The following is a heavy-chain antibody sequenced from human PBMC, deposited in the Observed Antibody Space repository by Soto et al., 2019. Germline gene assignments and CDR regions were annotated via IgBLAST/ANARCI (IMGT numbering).Heavy chain of an antibody. D-gene: IGHD3-22*01. CDR2: IYHSGST. V-gene: IGHV4-30-2*01. Sequence: SETLSLTCAVSGGSISSGDYSWSWIRQPPGKGLEWIGYIYHSGSTYYNPSLKSRVTISVDRSKNQFSLKLSSVTAADTAVYYCARESFYDSGGFHGFDYWGQGTLVTVSS. CDR3: ARESFYDSGGFHGFDY. J-gene: IGHJ4*02. CDR1: GGSISSGDYS.